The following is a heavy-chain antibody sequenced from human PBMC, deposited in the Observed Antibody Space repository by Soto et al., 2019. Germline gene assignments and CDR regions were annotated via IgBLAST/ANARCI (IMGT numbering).Heavy chain of an antibody. D-gene: IGHD3-22*01. CDR1: GFTFSSYA. J-gene: IGHJ4*02. Sequence: EVQLLESGGGLVQPGGSLRLSCAASGFTFSSYAMSWVRQAPGKGLEWVSDISGSGGSTYYTDSVKGRFTISIDNSKNTLYVQMNSLRAEDTAVYYWAKEGAHSSRCANCDFWGQVTLVTVSS. CDR2: ISGSGGST. CDR3: AKEGAHSSRCANCDF. V-gene: IGHV3-23*01.